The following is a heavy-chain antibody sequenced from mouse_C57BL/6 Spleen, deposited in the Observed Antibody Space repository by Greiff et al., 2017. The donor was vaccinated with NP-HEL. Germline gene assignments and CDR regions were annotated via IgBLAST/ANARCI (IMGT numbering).Heavy chain of an antibody. J-gene: IGHJ4*01. CDR2: INPSSGYT. Sequence: QVQLQQSGAELARPGASVKMSCKASGYTFTSYTMHWVKQRPGQGLEWIGYINPSSGYTKYNQKFKDKATLTADKSSSTAYMQLSSLTSEDSAVYYCARRGLREHYAMDYWGQGTSVTVSS. CDR3: ARRGLREHYAMDY. V-gene: IGHV1-4*01. D-gene: IGHD2-4*01. CDR1: GYTFTSYT.